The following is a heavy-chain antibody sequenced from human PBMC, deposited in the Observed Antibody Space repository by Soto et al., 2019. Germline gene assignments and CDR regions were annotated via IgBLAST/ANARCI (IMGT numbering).Heavy chain of an antibody. CDR3: NTEVGQIVVVPAAKDPDHNY. Sequence: EVQLVESGGGLVKPGGSLRLSCAASGFTFSNAWMNWVRQAPGKGLEWVGRIKSKTDGGTTDYAAPVKGRCTISRDDSKNTLYLQMNSLKTNDTAVYYCNTEVGQIVVVPAAKDPDHNYSGQGTLVTVSS. J-gene: IGHJ4*02. D-gene: IGHD2-2*01. V-gene: IGHV3-15*07. CDR2: IKSKTDGGTT. CDR1: GFTFSNAW.